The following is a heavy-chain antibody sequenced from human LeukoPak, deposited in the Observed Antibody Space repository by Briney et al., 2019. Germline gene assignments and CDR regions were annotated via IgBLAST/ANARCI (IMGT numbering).Heavy chain of an antibody. CDR3: ARGGPEDAFDI. V-gene: IGHV3-33*01. CDR1: GFTFSSHG. J-gene: IGHJ3*02. CDR2: IWYDGSKT. Sequence: GGSLRLSCAASGFTFSSHGMHWVRQAPGKGLDWVAVIWYDGSKTLYADSVKGRFTISRDNSKNTLYLQMNSLRDEDTAVYYCARGGPEDAFDIWGQGTMVTASS. D-gene: IGHD1-14*01.